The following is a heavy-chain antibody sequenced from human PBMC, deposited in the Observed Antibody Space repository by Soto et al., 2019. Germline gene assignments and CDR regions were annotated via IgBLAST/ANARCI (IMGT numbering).Heavy chain of an antibody. CDR2: MSYSGST. D-gene: IGHD3-16*01. CDR3: ARHSLRRLTFGGVISPDFDY. V-gene: IGHV4-39*01. Sequence: SETLSLTCTVPGGSISTSTYYWGWIRQPPGKGLEWIGTMSYSGSTYYNPPLKSRVTISVDTSRNQFSLHLSSVTAADMAVFYCARHSLRRLTFGGVISPDFDYWGLGILVTVSS. CDR1: GGSISTSTYY. J-gene: IGHJ4*02.